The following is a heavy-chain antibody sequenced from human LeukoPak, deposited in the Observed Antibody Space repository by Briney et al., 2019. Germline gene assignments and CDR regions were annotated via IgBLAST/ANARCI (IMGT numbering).Heavy chain of an antibody. J-gene: IGHJ5*02. CDR3: ARGGVYWFDP. CDR1: GGSISGYY. Sequence: SETLSLTCTVSGGSISGYYWSWIRQPPGKGLEWIGEINHSGSTNYNPSLKSRVTISVDTSKNQFSLKLSSVTAADTAVYYCARGGVYWFDPWGQGTLVTVSS. V-gene: IGHV4-34*01. CDR2: INHSGST.